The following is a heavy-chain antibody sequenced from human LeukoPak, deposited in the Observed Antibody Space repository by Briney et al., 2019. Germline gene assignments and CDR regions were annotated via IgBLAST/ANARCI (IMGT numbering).Heavy chain of an antibody. CDR2: INPSGGST. Sequence: ASVKVSFTASGYTFTIYYMHWVRQAPGQGLEWMGIINPSGGSTSYAQKFQGRVTMTRDTSTSTVYMELSSLRSEDTAVYYCARAGSYKLDYWGQGTLVTVSS. D-gene: IGHD1-26*01. V-gene: IGHV1-46*01. J-gene: IGHJ4*02. CDR3: ARAGSYKLDY. CDR1: GYTFTIYY.